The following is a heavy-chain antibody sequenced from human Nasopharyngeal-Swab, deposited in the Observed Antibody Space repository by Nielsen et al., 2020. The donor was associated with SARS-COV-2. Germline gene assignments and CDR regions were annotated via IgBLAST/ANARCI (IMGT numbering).Heavy chain of an antibody. D-gene: IGHD3-3*01. J-gene: IGHJ4*02. CDR2: IKQDGSEK. V-gene: IGHV3-7*01. CDR1: GFTFSSYW. CDR3: ASSHYDFWSGYYLGVDY. Sequence: GGSLRLSCAASGFTFSSYWMSWVRQAPGKGLEWVANIKQDGSEKYYVDSVKGRFTISRDNAKNSLYLQMSSLRAEDTAVYYCASSHYDFWSGYYLGVDYWGQGTLVTVSS.